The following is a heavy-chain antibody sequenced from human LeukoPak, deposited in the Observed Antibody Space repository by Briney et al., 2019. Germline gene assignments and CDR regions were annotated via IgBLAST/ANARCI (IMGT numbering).Heavy chain of an antibody. CDR3: ARHLGDIVVVPAAMYAFDI. V-gene: IGHV4-59*08. CDR2: IYYSGST. D-gene: IGHD2-2*01. CDR1: GGSISSYY. Sequence: SETLSLTCTVSGGSISSYYWSWIRQPPGKGLEWIGYIYYSGSTNYNPSLKSRVTISVDTSKNQFSLKLSSVTAADTAVYYCARHLGDIVVVPAAMYAFDIWGQGTMVTVSS. J-gene: IGHJ3*02.